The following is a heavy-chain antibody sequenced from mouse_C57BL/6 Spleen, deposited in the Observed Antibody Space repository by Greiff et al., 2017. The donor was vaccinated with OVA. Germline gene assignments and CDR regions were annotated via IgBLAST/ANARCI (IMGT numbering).Heavy chain of an antibody. V-gene: IGHV1-55*01. CDR1: GYTFTSYW. Sequence: QVQLQQPGAELVKPGASVKLSCKASGYTFTSYWMHWVKQRPGRGLEWIGDIYPGSGSTNYNEKFKSKATLTVDTSSSTAYMQLSSLTSEDSAVYYCAREDYSDYWGQGTTLTVSS. CDR2: IYPGSGST. J-gene: IGHJ2*01. CDR3: AREDYSDY.